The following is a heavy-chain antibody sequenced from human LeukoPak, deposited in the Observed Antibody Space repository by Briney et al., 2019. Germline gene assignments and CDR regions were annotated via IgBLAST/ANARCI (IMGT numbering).Heavy chain of an antibody. D-gene: IGHD3-16*02. Sequence: SQTLSLTCAISGDSVSSNSASWNWIGQSPSRGLEWLGRTYYRSKWRNDYAVSVKSRITISPDTSKNHFSLQLNSVTPEDTAVYYCASASFRAFAIWGQGTMVTVSS. J-gene: IGHJ3*02. CDR1: GDSVSSNSAS. CDR3: ASASFRAFAI. V-gene: IGHV6-1*01. CDR2: TYYRSKWRN.